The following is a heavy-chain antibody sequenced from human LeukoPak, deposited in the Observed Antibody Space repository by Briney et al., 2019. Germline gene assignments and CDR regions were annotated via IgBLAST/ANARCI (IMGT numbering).Heavy chain of an antibody. CDR3: AKDRGGLPHPIWFDS. D-gene: IGHD2-21*01. CDR1: GFTFGTYT. Sequence: GGSLRLSCAASGFTFGTYTMSWVRQVPGQGLEWVAGISAEGARTYYAGSVQGRFTISRDNANNMLNLQLSALRADDAAVYYCAKDRGGLPHPIWFDSWGQGTMVAVSS. V-gene: IGHV3-23*01. CDR2: ISAEGART. J-gene: IGHJ5*01.